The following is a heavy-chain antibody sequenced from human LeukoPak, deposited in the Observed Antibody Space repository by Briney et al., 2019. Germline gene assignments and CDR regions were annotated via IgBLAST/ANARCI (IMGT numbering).Heavy chain of an antibody. CDR3: ASGAAIPATSYYYYYGMDV. V-gene: IGHV4-39*01. D-gene: IGHD2-21*02. CDR1: GGSISSSSYY. Sequence: KPSETLSLTCTVSGGSISSSSYYWGWLRQPPGKGLEWIGSIYYSGSTYYNPSLKSRVTISVDTSKNQFSLKLSSVTAADTAVYYCASGAAIPATSYYYYYGMDVWGQGTTVTVSS. CDR2: IYYSGST. J-gene: IGHJ6*02.